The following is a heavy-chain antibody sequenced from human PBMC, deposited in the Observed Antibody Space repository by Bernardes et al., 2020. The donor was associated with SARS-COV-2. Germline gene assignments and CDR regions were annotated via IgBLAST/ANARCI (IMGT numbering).Heavy chain of an antibody. J-gene: IGHJ4*02. CDR1: GYTFTSYY. D-gene: IGHD3-10*01. V-gene: IGHV1-46*01. CDR3: ARNYYGSGSYYRGSFDY. CDR2: INPSGGST. Sequence: ASVKVSCKASGYTFTSYYMHWVRQAPGQGLEWMGIINPSGGSTSYAQKFQGRVTMTRDTSTSTVYMELSSLRSEDTAVYYCARNYYGSGSYYRGSFDYWGQGTLVTVSS.